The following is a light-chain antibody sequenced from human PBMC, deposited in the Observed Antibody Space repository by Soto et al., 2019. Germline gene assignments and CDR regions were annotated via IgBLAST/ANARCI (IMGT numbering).Light chain of an antibody. J-gene: IGLJ1*01. Sequence: QSALTQPPSVSGAPGQRITISCTGSSSNIGAGYDVHWHRQLPGTAPKLLIFADTKRPSGVPDRFSGSKSGTSASLAITGLQAEDEADYYCQSYDSSLSGLYVFGTGTKVTVL. CDR1: SSNIGAGYD. CDR2: ADT. V-gene: IGLV1-40*01. CDR3: QSYDSSLSGLYV.